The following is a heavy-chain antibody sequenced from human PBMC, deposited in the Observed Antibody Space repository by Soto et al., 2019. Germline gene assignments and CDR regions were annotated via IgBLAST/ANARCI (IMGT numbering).Heavy chain of an antibody. CDR3: ARTSGYYFYDC. Sequence: QVQLVQSGAEVKKPGASVKVSCKASGYTFTSYSMHWVRQAPGQRLEWMGWINAGNGNTKYSQKFQGRVTITRDASASTAYMELSRLRSEDTAVYYCARTSGYYFYDCWGQGTLVTVSS. V-gene: IGHV1-3*01. CDR1: GYTFTSYS. J-gene: IGHJ4*02. CDR2: INAGNGNT. D-gene: IGHD3-3*01.